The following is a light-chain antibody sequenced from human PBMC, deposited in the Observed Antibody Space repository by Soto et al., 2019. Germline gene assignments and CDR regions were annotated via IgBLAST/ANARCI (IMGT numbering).Light chain of an antibody. V-gene: IGKV3-11*01. J-gene: IGKJ3*01. Sequence: EIVLTQSPATLSLSPGERATLSCRASQSVSSYLAWYQLKTGQAPRLLIYDASNRATGIPARFSGSGSGTDFTLTISSLEPEDFAVYYCQQRSNWPPQGTFGPGTKVDIK. CDR1: QSVSSY. CDR2: DAS. CDR3: QQRSNWPPQGT.